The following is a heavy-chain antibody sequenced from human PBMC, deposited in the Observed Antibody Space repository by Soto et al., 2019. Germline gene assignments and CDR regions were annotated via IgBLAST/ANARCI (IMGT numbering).Heavy chain of an antibody. V-gene: IGHV3-23*04. CDR1: GFTFSSYA. Sequence: EMQLVESGGGLVQPGGSRRLSWAASGFTFSSYAMVWVRQAPGKGLEWVSTITANSGSTAYGDSVKGRFTISRDNSKSTLYLPMNRLRVEDTAAYYCAKSPEWPNRYFDYWVQGTLVTVSS. J-gene: IGHJ4*02. D-gene: IGHD3-3*01. CDR3: AKSPEWPNRYFDY. CDR2: ITANSGST.